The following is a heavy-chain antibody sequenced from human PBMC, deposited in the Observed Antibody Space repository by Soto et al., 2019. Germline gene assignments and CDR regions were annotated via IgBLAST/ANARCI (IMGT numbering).Heavy chain of an antibody. CDR2: INPGNGDT. Sequence: ASVKVSWKTSGYSMTKDGLHWVRQAHGQRLEWMGWINPGNGDTKYSQKFQGRVTITRDTSATTAYMELSSLRSEDSAVFYCARTDCSSTSCYNYYYYGMDVWGQGTTVTVSS. CDR1: GYSMTKDG. CDR3: ARTDCSSTSCYNYYYYGMDV. D-gene: IGHD2-2*01. V-gene: IGHV1-3*01. J-gene: IGHJ6*02.